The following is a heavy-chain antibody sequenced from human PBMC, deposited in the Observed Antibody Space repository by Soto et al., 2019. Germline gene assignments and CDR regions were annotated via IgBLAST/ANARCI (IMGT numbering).Heavy chain of an antibody. Sequence: VQLQESGPGLVKPSQTLSLTCTVSGGSISSGGYYWSWIRQPPGKGLEWIGYIYYSGSNYYNPSPKTRVTISVDLFKNQFSLKLTSVTAADTAVYYCVTYDSIRGDAFHIWGQGTMVTVSS. CDR1: GGSISSGGYY. CDR3: VTYDSIRGDAFHI. D-gene: IGHD3-22*01. J-gene: IGHJ3*02. CDR2: IYYSGSN. V-gene: IGHV4-30-4*01.